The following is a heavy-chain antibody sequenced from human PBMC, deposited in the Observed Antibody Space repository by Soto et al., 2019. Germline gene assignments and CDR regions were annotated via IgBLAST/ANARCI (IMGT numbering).Heavy chain of an antibody. J-gene: IGHJ6*04. CDR1: GGSISSGGYN. V-gene: IGHV4-31*03. Sequence: SETLSLTCTVSGGSISSGGYNLSWIRQHPGKGLEWIGYIYYTGYTYYNPSLKSRVTISVDTSKNQFSLKLSSVTAADTAVYYCTRGCSGGSCYSYYYGLEVWGEGTKVTVSS. CDR3: TRGCSGGSCYSYYYGLEV. CDR2: IYYTGYT. D-gene: IGHD2-15*01.